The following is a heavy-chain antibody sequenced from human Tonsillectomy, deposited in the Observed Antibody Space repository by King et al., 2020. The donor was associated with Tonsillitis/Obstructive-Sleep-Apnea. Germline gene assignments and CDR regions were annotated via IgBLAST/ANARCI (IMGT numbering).Heavy chain of an antibody. D-gene: IGHD3-3*01. Sequence: VQLVESGAEVKKPGASVKVSCKASGYTFTGYYMHWVRQAPGQGLEWMGWVNPNSGGTNYVQTVQGRVTMTRDTTNTTAYMELSRLRSDDTAVYYCARVSHYDFWRGLYDAFDIWGQGKMVTV. CDR1: GYTFTGYY. CDR3: ARVSHYDFWRGLYDAFDI. CDR2: VNPNSGGT. V-gene: IGHV1-2*02. J-gene: IGHJ3*02.